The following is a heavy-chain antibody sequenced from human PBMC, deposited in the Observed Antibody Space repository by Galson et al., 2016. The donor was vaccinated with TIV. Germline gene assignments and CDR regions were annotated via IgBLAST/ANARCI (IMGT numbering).Heavy chain of an antibody. V-gene: IGHV4-34*01. J-gene: IGHJ3*01. CDR2: INHRGST. Sequence: LTCEVYGGSFHRYYWTWIRQPPGKGLEWIGQINHRGSTKYNPSLNSRVTISVDTSKNQFSLKMTSMTAADTAVYYCASPFPGGDDFWSAYYDAFDVWGQGTMVTVSS. CDR3: ASPFPGGDDFWSAYYDAFDV. CDR1: GGSFHRYY. D-gene: IGHD3-3*01.